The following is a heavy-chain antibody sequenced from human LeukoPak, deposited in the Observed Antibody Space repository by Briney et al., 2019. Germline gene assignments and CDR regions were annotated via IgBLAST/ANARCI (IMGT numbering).Heavy chain of an antibody. CDR3: TTFIFLEQPVPLAY. V-gene: IGHV3-15*01. CDR1: GFIFSNAW. J-gene: IGHJ4*02. CDR2: IKSKIDGGTT. Sequence: PGGSLRLSCAASGFIFSNAWMSWVRQAPGKGLEWVGHIKSKIDGGTTDYAAPVKGRFTISRDDSKNTVYLQMDSLKTEDTAVYYCTTFIFLEQPVPLAYSGQGTLVTASS. D-gene: IGHD6-6*01.